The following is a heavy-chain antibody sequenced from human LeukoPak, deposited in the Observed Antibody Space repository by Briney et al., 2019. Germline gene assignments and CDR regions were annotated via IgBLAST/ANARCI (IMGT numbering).Heavy chain of an antibody. CDR1: GGSISSYY. J-gene: IGHJ4*02. CDR2: IYYSGST. CDR3: AREEGLRYCSSTSCSDFDY. V-gene: IGHV4-59*01. Sequence: SETLSLTCTVSGGSISSYYWSWIRQPPGKGLEWIGYIYYSGSTNYNPSLKSRVTISVDTSKNQFSLKLSSVTAADTAVYYCAREEGLRYCSSTSCSDFDYWGQGTLVTVSS. D-gene: IGHD2-2*01.